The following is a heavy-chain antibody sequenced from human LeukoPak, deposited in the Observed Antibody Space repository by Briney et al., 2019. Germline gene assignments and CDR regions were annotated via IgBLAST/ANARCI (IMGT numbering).Heavy chain of an antibody. CDR2: IHPGEYER. J-gene: IGHJ5*02. CDR3: ARRTDSGRKWFDP. V-gene: IGHV5-51*01. CDR1: GYRFTSYW. Sequence: GESLKISCKASGYRFTSYWIGWVRQMPGKGLEWMGVIHPGEYERRYSPSFEGQVTISADKSISTAYMQWSSLKASDTAMYYCARRTDSGRKWFDPWGQGTLVTVSS. D-gene: IGHD6-25*01.